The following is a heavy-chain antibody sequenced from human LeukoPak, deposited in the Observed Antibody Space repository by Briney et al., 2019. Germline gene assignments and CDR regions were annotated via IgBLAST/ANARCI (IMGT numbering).Heavy chain of an antibody. CDR1: GGTFSSYA. Sequence: SVTVSCKASGGTFSSYAISWVRQAPGQGLEWMGRIIPILGIANYAQKFQGRVTITADKSTSTAYMELSSLRSEDTAVYYCARAKAVAGTGGDYWGQGTLVTVSS. CDR3: ARAKAVAGTGGDY. CDR2: IIPILGIA. V-gene: IGHV1-69*04. D-gene: IGHD6-19*01. J-gene: IGHJ4*02.